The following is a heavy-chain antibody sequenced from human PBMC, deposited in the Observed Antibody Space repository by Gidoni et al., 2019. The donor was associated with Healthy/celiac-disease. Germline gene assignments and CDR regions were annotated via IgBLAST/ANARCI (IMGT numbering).Heavy chain of an antibody. CDR2: INHSGST. D-gene: IGHD3-10*01. CDR3: ARGKRNGSGSYYKYYYYGMDV. J-gene: IGHJ6*02. CDR1: GGSFSGYY. V-gene: IGHV4-34*01. Sequence: QVQLQQWGAGLLKPSETLSLTCAVYGGSFSGYYWSWIRQPPGKGLEWIGEINHSGSTNYNPALKSRVTISVDTSKNQFSLKLSSVTAADTAVYYCARGKRNGSGSYYKYYYYGMDVWGQGTTVTVSS.